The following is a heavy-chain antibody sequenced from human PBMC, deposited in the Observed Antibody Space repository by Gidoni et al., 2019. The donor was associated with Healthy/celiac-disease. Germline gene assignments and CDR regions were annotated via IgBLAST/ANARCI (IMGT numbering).Heavy chain of an antibody. CDR2: ISGSGGST. D-gene: IGHD1-20*01. Sequence: EVQLLESGGGLVQPGGSLRLSCAASGFTFRSYAMSWVRQAPGKGLEWVSAISGSGGSTYYADSVKGRFTISRDNSKNTLYLQMNSLRAEDTAVYYCAKVGNWTGDYFDYWGQGTLVTVSS. CDR1: GFTFRSYA. CDR3: AKVGNWTGDYFDY. J-gene: IGHJ4*02. V-gene: IGHV3-23*01.